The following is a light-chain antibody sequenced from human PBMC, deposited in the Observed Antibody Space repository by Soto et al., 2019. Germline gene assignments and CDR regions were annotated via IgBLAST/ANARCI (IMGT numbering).Light chain of an antibody. J-gene: IGKJ3*01. CDR2: HSS. CDR3: QKYDSSPLT. V-gene: IGKV3-20*01. CDR1: QSVASNY. Sequence: ETVLTQSPGTLSLSPGERATLSCRASQSVASNYLAWYQQKPGQAPRLLLYHSSSRATGIPDRFSGSGSGTEFTLTISRLEPEDFAVYYCQKYDSSPLTFGPGTKVEI.